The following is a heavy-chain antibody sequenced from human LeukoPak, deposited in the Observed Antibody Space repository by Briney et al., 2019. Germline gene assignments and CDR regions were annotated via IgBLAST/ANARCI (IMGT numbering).Heavy chain of an antibody. CDR3: ARPGGGLDY. CDR1: GYTFTGYY. D-gene: IGHD3-10*01. J-gene: IGHJ4*02. CDR2: INSKTGDI. Sequence: GASVKVSCKASGYTFTGYYMHWVRQAPGQGLEWVGWINSKTGDINYAQKFQGRVTMTRDTSISTAYMELNRLTSDDPAVYYCARPGGGLDYWGQGTLVIVSS. V-gene: IGHV1-2*02.